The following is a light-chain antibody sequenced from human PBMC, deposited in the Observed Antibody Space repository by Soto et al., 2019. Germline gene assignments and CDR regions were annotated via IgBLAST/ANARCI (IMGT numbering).Light chain of an antibody. Sequence: QSALIQPRSVSGSPGQSVTISCTGTSSDVGVYKYVSWYRQHPGKAPKLMIYDVITRPSGVPDRFSGSKSGNTASLTISGRQAEDEADYYCCSDAGDYTVVFGSGTKLTVL. CDR3: CSDAGDYTVV. CDR1: SSDVGVYKY. V-gene: IGLV2-11*01. CDR2: DVI. J-gene: IGLJ1*01.